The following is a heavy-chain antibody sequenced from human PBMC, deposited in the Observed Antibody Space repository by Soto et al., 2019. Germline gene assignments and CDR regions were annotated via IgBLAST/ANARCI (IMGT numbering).Heavy chain of an antibody. V-gene: IGHV1-18*01. CDR2: ISAYNGNT. CDR1: GYTFTSYG. J-gene: IGHJ6*02. CDR3: ARDFIAVAALKGGHYYYYGMDV. Sequence: ASVKVSCKASGYTFTSYGISWVRQAPGQGLEWMGWISAYNGNTNYAQKLQGRVTMTTDTSTSTAYMELRSLRSDDTAVYYCARDFIAVAALKGGHYYYYGMDVWGQGTTVTVSS. D-gene: IGHD6-19*01.